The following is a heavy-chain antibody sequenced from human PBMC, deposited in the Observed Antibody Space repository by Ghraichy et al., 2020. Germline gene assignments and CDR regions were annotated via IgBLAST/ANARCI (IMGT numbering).Heavy chain of an antibody. CDR3: TTPDGGYDYYYYGMDV. Sequence: GGSLRLSCAASGFTFSNAWMSWVRQAPGKGLEWVGRIKSKTDGGTTDYAAPVKGRLTISRDDSKNTMYLQMNSLKTEDTAVYYCTTPDGGYDYYYYGMDVWGQGTTVTVSS. V-gene: IGHV3-15*01. CDR1: GFTFSNAW. D-gene: IGHD5-12*01. CDR2: IKSKTDGGTT. J-gene: IGHJ6*02.